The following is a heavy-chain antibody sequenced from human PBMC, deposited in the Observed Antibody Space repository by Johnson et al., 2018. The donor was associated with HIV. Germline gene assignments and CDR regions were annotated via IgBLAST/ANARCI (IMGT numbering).Heavy chain of an antibody. CDR1: EFTFSNYW. D-gene: IGHD1-14*01. CDR2: IKQDGSEK. J-gene: IGHJ3*02. Sequence: VQLVESGGGVVQPGRSLRLSCAASEFTFSNYWMHWVRQAPGKGLEWVANIKQDGSEKYYVDSVKGRFTISRDDSKNSLYLQMNSLKTEDTAVYYCARGPKNPGLDAFDIWGQGTVVTVSS. V-gene: IGHV3-7*01. CDR3: ARGPKNPGLDAFDI.